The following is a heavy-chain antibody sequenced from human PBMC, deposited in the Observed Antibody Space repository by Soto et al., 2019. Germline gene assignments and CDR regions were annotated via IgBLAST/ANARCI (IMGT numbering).Heavy chain of an antibody. V-gene: IGHV3-23*01. CDR2: ISGSGGST. CDR3: AKDSLARQQFSFDY. Sequence: GGSLRLSCAASGFTFSSYAMSWVRQAPGKGLEWVSAISGSGGSTYYADSVKGRFTISRDNSKNALYLQMNSLRAEDTAVYYCAKDSLARQQFSFDYWGQGTLVTVSS. J-gene: IGHJ4*02. CDR1: GFTFSSYA. D-gene: IGHD6-13*01.